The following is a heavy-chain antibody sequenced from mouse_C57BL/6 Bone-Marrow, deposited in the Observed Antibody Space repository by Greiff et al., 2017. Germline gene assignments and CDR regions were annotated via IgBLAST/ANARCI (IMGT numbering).Heavy chain of an antibody. Sequence: EVKLVESGGDLVKPGGSLKLSCAASGFTFSSYGMSWVRQTPDKRLEWVATISSGGSYTYYPDSVKGRFTISRDNAKNTLYLQMSSLKSEDTAMYYCARHEEGYGNFYYYAMDYWGQGTSVTVSS. CDR1: GFTFSSYG. CDR3: ARHEEGYGNFYYYAMDY. V-gene: IGHV5-6*01. D-gene: IGHD2-1*01. J-gene: IGHJ4*01. CDR2: ISSGGSYT.